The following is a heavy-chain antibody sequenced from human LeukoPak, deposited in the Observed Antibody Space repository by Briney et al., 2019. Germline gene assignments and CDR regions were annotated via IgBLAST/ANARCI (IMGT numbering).Heavy chain of an antibody. CDR2: INPNSGGT. V-gene: IGHV1-2*02. CDR1: GYTFTGYY. D-gene: IGHD3-10*01. Sequence: ASVKVSCKASGYTFTGYYMHWVRQAPGQGLEWMGWINPNSGGTNYAQKFQGRVTMTRDTSISTAYMELSRLRSDDTAVYYCARDRPRHTMTVRGVYDAFDIWGQGTMVTVSS. CDR3: ARDRPRHTMTVRGVYDAFDI. J-gene: IGHJ3*02.